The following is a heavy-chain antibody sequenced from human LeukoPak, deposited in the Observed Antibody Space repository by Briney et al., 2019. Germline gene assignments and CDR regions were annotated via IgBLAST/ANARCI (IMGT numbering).Heavy chain of an antibody. CDR1: GYTFTSYG. V-gene: IGHV1-18*01. D-gene: IGHD6-19*01. CDR2: ISAYNGNT. CDR3: ARDTPPLYIAVAGDFDY. J-gene: IGHJ4*02. Sequence: ASVKVSCKASGYTFTSYGIRWVRQAPGQGLEWMGWISAYNGNTNYAQKLQGRVTMTTDTSTSTAYMELRSLRSDDTAVYYCARDTPPLYIAVAGDFDYWGQGTLVTVSS.